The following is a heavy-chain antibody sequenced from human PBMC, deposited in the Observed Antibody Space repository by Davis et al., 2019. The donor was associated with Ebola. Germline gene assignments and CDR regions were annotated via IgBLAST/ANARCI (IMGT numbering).Heavy chain of an antibody. CDR3: ARQSYFGSGTYYTFDY. Sequence: PSETLSLTCTVSDGSISSRNYYWGWVRQPPGKGLEWIASIYHSGSTYYNPSLNSRVTISVDKSNHEFSLKLTSLTAADTAVYYCARQSYFGSGTYYTFDYWGQGTLVTVSS. V-gene: IGHV4-39*07. J-gene: IGHJ4*02. CDR1: DGSISSRNYY. CDR2: IYHSGST. D-gene: IGHD3-10*01.